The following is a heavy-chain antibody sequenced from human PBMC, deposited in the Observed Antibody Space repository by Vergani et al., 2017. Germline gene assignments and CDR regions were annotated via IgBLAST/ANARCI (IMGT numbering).Heavy chain of an antibody. V-gene: IGHV4-39*01. D-gene: IGHD6-13*01. CDR2: IYYSGST. J-gene: IGHJ6*03. CDR1: GGSIRSTFYY. CDR3: ARHKEQLVPWNYYYYSYMDV. Sequence: QLQLQESDPGLVKPSETLSLTCTVSGGSIRSTFYYWGWIRQPPGKGLEWIGTIYYSGSTYYNPSLKSRVTISVDTSKNEFSLELNSVTAADTAVYYCARHKEQLVPWNYYYYSYMDVGGKGTTVTVSS.